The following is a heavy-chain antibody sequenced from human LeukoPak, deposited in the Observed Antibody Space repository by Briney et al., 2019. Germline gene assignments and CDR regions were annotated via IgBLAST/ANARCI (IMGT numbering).Heavy chain of an antibody. CDR1: GYTFTGYY. D-gene: IGHD1-26*01. CDR2: INPNSGGT. J-gene: IGHJ4*02. V-gene: IGHV1-2*02. Sequence: RASVKVSCKASGYTFTGYYMHWVRQAPGQGLEWMGWINPNSGGTNYAQKFQGRVTMTRDTSISTAYMELSSLRSEDTAVYYCARGPRETSRWPVDYWGQGTLVTVSS. CDR3: ARGPRETSRWPVDY.